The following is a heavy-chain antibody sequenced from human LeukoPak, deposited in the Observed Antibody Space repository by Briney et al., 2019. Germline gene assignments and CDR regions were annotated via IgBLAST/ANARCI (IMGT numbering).Heavy chain of an antibody. CDR3: ARTSSMVRGVIGGFLRY. J-gene: IGHJ4*02. Sequence: PSETLSLTCAVSGYSISSGYYWGWIRQPPGKGLEWIGSIYHSGSTHYNPSLKSRVTISVDTSKNQFSLKLSSVTAADTAVYYCARTSSMVRGVIGGFLRYWGQGTLVTVSS. D-gene: IGHD3-10*01. CDR2: IYHSGST. CDR1: GYSISSGYY. V-gene: IGHV4-38-2*01.